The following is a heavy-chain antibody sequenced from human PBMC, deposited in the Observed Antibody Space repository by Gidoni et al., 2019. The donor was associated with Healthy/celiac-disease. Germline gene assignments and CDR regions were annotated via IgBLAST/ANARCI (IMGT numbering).Heavy chain of an antibody. J-gene: IGHJ4*02. V-gene: IGHV3-21*01. Sequence: EVQLVESGGGLVKPGGSLRLSCAASGFTFSSYSMNWVREAPGKGLEWVSSISSSSSYIYYADSVKGRFAISRDNAKNSLYLQMNSLRAEDTAVYYCALGGELKPLDYWGQGTLVTVSS. CDR1: GFTFSSYS. CDR3: ALGGELKPLDY. D-gene: IGHD3-16*01. CDR2: ISSSSSYI.